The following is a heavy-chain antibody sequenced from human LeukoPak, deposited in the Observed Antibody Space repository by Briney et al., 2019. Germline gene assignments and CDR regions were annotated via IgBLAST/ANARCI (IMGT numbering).Heavy chain of an antibody. CDR3: AIYTGSYVRYFQH. CDR2: INPDSGDT. V-gene: IGHV1-2*02. Sequence: GASVKVSCKVSGYTLTELSMHWVRQAPGQGLEWMGWINPDSGDTNSAQKFLGRVSMTRDTSISTAYMELTRLRSDDTALYYCAIYTGSYVRYFQHWGQGTLVIVSS. J-gene: IGHJ1*01. CDR1: GYTLTELS. D-gene: IGHD1-26*01.